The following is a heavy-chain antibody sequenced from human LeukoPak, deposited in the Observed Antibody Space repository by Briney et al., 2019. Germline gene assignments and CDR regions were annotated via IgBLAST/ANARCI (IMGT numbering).Heavy chain of an antibody. CDR3: ARHAIDYLDAFDI. V-gene: IGHV4-39*01. J-gene: IGHJ3*02. Sequence: SETLSLTCTVSGGSISSSSYYWGWFRQPPGKGLEWIGSIYYSGSTYYNPSLKSRVTISVDTSKNQFSLKLSSVTAADTAVYYCARHAIDYLDAFDIWGQGTMVTVSS. CDR1: GGSISSSSYY. D-gene: IGHD3-16*01. CDR2: IYYSGST.